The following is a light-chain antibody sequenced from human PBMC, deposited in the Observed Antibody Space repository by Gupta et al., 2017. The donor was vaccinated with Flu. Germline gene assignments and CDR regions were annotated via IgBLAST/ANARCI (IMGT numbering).Light chain of an antibody. CDR2: DIS. Sequence: ATLSLSPGERATLSCRASQTVSRYLAWPQQKPGQAPRLLIYDISNRATGPPARFTRSGYGTDFTLTMSRREPEDFTLYYCQLYNKGPMITFGGGTRLEMK. CDR3: QLYNKGPMIT. CDR1: QTVSRY. J-gene: IGKJ4*01. V-gene: IGKV3-11*01.